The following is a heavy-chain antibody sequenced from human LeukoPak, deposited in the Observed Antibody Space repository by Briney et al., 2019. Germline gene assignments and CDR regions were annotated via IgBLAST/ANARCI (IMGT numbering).Heavy chain of an antibody. CDR3: AKVESSGWYSIDY. CDR1: GFTFSSYS. D-gene: IGHD6-19*01. CDR2: ISSSSRSI. V-gene: IGHV3-48*01. Sequence: GGSLRLSCAASGFTFSSYSMNWVRQAPGKGLEWVSYISSSSRSIYYADSVKGRFTISRDNANNSLSLQMNSLRAEDTAVYYCAKVESSGWYSIDYWGQGTLVTVSS. J-gene: IGHJ4*02.